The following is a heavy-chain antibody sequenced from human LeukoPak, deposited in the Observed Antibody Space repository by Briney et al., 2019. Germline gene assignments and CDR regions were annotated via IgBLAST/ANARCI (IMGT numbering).Heavy chain of an antibody. J-gene: IGHJ6*03. D-gene: IGHD2-21*02. CDR2: MNPNSGNT. CDR1: GYTFTSYD. Sequence: ASVKVSCKASGYTFTSYDINWVRQATGQGPEWMGWMNPNSGNTGYAQKFQGRVIMTRNTSISTAYMELSRLRSDDTAVYYCARGVTARGFYYYMDVWGKGTTVTISS. V-gene: IGHV1-8*01. CDR3: ARGVTARGFYYYMDV.